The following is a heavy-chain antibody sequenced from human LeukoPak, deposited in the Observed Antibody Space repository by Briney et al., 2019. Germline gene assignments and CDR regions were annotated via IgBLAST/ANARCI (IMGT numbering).Heavy chain of an antibody. V-gene: IGHV1-18*01. CDR2: INTYNGNT. J-gene: IGHJ5*02. CDR3: ARDLVHHRLLATNYNWFDP. Sequence: ASVKVSCKASGYIFTSYGISWVRQAPGQGLEWMGWINTYNGNTKYAQKLQGRVTMTTDTSTSTAYMELRSLRSDDTAVYYCARDLVHHRLLATNYNWFDPWGQGTLVTVSS. D-gene: IGHD2-8*01. CDR1: GYIFTSYG.